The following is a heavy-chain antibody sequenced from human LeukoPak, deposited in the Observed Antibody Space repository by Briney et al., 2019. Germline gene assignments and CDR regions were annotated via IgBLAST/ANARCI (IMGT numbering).Heavy chain of an antibody. V-gene: IGHV4-61*02. CDR1: GDSISSTNYY. Sequence: SETLSLTCTVSGDSISSTNYYWGWIRQPPGKGLEWIGRIYTGGSTNCNPSLKSRVTISLDTSKNQFSLKLSSVTAADTAVYYCARDMWGSFNEQYFDYWGQGTLVTVSS. CDR3: ARDMWGSFNEQYFDY. D-gene: IGHD3-16*01. J-gene: IGHJ4*02. CDR2: IYTGGST.